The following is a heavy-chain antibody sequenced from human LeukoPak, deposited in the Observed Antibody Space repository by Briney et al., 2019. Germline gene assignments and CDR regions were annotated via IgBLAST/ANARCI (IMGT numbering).Heavy chain of an antibody. Sequence: EASVKVSCKASGYTFTSYYMHWVRQAPGQGLEWMGIINPSGGSTSYAQKLQGRVTMTRDTSTSTVYMELSSLRSEDTAVYYCARDNSRSDSGTSYWWFDPWGQGTLVTVSS. CDR2: INPSGGST. CDR3: ARDNSRSDSGTSYWWFDP. CDR1: GYTFTSYY. D-gene: IGHD3-22*01. J-gene: IGHJ5*02. V-gene: IGHV1-46*01.